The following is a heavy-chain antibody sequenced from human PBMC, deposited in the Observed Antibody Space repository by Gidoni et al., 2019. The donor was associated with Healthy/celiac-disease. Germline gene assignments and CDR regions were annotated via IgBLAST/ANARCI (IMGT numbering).Heavy chain of an antibody. Sequence: QVQLQESGPGLVKPSDTLSLTCTVSGYSISSGYSLGWIRQPPGKGLEWIGSIYHSGSTYYNPSLKSRVTISVDTSKNQFSLKLSSVTAADTAVYYCARDGFGEPIDYWGQGTLVTVSS. V-gene: IGHV4-38-2*02. CDR2: IYHSGST. CDR3: ARDGFGEPIDY. D-gene: IGHD3-10*01. CDR1: GYSISSGYS. J-gene: IGHJ4*02.